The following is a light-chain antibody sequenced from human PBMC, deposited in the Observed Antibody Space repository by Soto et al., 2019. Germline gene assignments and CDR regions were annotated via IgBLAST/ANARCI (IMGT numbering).Light chain of an antibody. CDR1: QTVNNNY. V-gene: IGKV3-20*01. Sequence: EIVLMQSPGTLSLSPGERATLSCRASQTVNNNYLAWYQQKPAQAPRLLIDGASSRATGIPDRFSGSGSGTDFTLTISRLEPEDFAVYYCQQYGTSPPLTFGGGTKVEIK. CDR3: QQYGTSPPLT. CDR2: GAS. J-gene: IGKJ4*01.